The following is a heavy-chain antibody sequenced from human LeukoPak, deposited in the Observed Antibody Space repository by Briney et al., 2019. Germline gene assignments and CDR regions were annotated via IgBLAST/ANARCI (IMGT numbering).Heavy chain of an antibody. D-gene: IGHD6-13*01. CDR1: GASISNYY. J-gene: IGHJ5*02. Sequence: SETLSLTCTVSGASISNYYWSWIRQPPGKGLEWIGYIFYSESTSFNPSLESRVTISVDTSKNQFSLRLTSVTAADTAVYYCARMEYSSSWYWFDPWGQGTLVTVSS. CDR3: ARMEYSSSWYWFDP. V-gene: IGHV4-59*08. CDR2: IFYSEST.